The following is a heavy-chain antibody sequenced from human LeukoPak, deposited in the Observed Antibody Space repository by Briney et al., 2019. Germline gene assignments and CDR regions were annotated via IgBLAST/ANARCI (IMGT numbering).Heavy chain of an antibody. J-gene: IGHJ4*02. CDR3: ARHRGSSSWFDY. CDR2: IYYRGST. V-gene: IGHV4-59*01. Sequence: SETLSLTCTVSGGSINNYYWSWIRQPPGKGLEWIGYIYYRGSTNYNPSLKSRVTFSVDTSKNQFSLKLNSVTAADTAVYYCARHRGSSSWFDYWGQGTLVTVSS. D-gene: IGHD6-13*01. CDR1: GGSINNYY.